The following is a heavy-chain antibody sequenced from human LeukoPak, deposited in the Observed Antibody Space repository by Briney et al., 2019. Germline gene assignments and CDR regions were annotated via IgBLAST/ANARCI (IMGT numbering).Heavy chain of an antibody. D-gene: IGHD5-24*01. CDR3: ARGDAGHGMRWFDP. CDR2: INPSGNT. CDR1: GGSFSGYY. Sequence: SETLSLTCAVFGGSFSGYYWSWVRQSPGKGLEWIGEINPSGNTNYNPSLKSRVTISVDTSKNQFSLKLSSLTAADTAVYYCARGDAGHGMRWFDPWGQGTLVTVSS. J-gene: IGHJ5*02. V-gene: IGHV4-34*01.